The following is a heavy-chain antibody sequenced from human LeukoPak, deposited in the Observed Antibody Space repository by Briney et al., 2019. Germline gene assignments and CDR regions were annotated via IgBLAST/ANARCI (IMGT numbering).Heavy chain of an antibody. CDR1: GFTFSSYE. J-gene: IGHJ4*02. CDR2: INSRGNTM. V-gene: IGHV3-48*03. CDR3: ARDFNWTPDY. D-gene: IGHD1-20*01. Sequence: GGSLRLSCAASGFTFSSYEMNWVRQAPGKGLEWVSYINSRGNTMNYADSVKGQFTISRDNAKNSLYLQMNSLRAEDTAVYYCARDFNWTPDYWGQGTLVTVSS.